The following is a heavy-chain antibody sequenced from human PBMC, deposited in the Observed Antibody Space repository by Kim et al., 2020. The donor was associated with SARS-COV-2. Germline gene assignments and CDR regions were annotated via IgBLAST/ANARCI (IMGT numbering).Heavy chain of an antibody. CDR2: INHSVGP. J-gene: IGHJ5*02. D-gene: IGHD2-8*01. CDR3: ARIPTVYRVYLDP. Sequence: SETLSLTCAVYGGSFTNYFWTWIRRPPGKGLAWIGEINHSVGPNYNPSLKSRVTMSLDTYKSQFSLEVTSVTAAEPAVYYCARIPTVYRVYLDPWAQGSL. V-gene: IGHV4-34*01. CDR1: GGSFTNYF.